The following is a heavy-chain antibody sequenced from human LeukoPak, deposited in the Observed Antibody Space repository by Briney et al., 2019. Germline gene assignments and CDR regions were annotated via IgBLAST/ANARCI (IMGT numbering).Heavy chain of an antibody. CDR3: ARYSDRGEWYPSY. D-gene: IGHD3-3*01. CDR1: GFTVSSSY. Sequence: GGSLRLSCAATGFTVSSSYMSWVRQAPGKGLEWVSVVYSGGKTYYADSVKGRFSISRDNSKNMVYLRMNSLRAEDTAVCYCARYSDRGEWYPSYWGQGTLVTVSS. CDR2: VYSGGKT. J-gene: IGHJ4*02. V-gene: IGHV3-66*01.